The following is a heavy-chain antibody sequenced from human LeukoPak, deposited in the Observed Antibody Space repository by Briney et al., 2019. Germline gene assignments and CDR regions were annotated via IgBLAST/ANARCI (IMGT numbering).Heavy chain of an antibody. V-gene: IGHV3-23*01. CDR2: IRGSGDST. CDR1: GFTFSPYA. D-gene: IGHD2-15*01. J-gene: IGHJ4*02. Sequence: GGSLRLSCAVSGFTFSPYAMRWVRQAPGKGLEWVSGIRGSGDSTYYADSVKGRSTISRDNSKKTLFLKMSGLRAEETAVYYCARADIDSEWLYFNSWGQGTLVIVSS. CDR3: ARADIDSEWLYFNS.